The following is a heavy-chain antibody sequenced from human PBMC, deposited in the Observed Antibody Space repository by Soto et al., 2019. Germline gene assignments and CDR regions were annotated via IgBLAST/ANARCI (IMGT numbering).Heavy chain of an antibody. CDR1: GGTFTSDA. J-gene: IGHJ4*02. V-gene: IGHV1-69*13. Sequence: AGKCYCKASGGTFTSDAIIWGGTAPGQGLEWMGGIIPIFGTANYAQKFQGRVTITADESTSTAYMELSSLRSEDTAVYYCAGFNWNYGNPIDYWGQGTLVTVSS. CDR2: IIPIFGTA. D-gene: IGHD1-7*01. CDR3: AGFNWNYGNPIDY.